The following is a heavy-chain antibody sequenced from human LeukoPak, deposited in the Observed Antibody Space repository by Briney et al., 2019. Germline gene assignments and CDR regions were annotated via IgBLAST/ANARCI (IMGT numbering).Heavy chain of an antibody. CDR2: IYPGDSDA. J-gene: IGHJ4*02. Sequence: KVSCKGSGYRFTSYWIGWVRQMPGKGLEWMGIIYPGDSDARYSPSFQGQVTISADKSISTAHLQWSSLKASDTAMNYCARGGYYGVYFDYWGQGTLVTVSS. V-gene: IGHV5-51*01. D-gene: IGHD3-3*01. CDR1: GYRFTSYW. CDR3: ARGGYYGVYFDY.